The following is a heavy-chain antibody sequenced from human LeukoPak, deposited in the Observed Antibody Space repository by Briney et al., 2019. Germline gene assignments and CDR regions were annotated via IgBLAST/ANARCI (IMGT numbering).Heavy chain of an antibody. Sequence: PGGSLRLSCAASGFTFDDYAMHWVRQAPGKGLEWVSGISWNSGSIGYADSVKGRFTISRDNAKNSLYLQMNSLRAEDTALYYCAKGNNDYDILTGYQDWGQGTLVTVSS. V-gene: IGHV3-9*01. CDR3: AKGNNDYDILTGYQD. CDR1: GFTFDDYA. D-gene: IGHD3-9*01. CDR2: ISWNSGSI. J-gene: IGHJ4*02.